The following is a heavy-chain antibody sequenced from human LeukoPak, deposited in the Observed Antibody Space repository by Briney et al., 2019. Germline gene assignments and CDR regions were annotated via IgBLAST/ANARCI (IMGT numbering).Heavy chain of an antibody. CDR2: ISSSSSYI. D-gene: IGHD3-10*01. Sequence: GGSLRFSCAASGFTFSRYSMNWVRQAPEKGLEWVSSISSSSSYIYYADSVKGRFTISRDNAKNSLYLQMNSLRAEDTAVYYCAREETAMVFDPWGQGTLVTVSS. J-gene: IGHJ5*02. V-gene: IGHV3-21*01. CDR3: AREETAMVFDP. CDR1: GFTFSRYS.